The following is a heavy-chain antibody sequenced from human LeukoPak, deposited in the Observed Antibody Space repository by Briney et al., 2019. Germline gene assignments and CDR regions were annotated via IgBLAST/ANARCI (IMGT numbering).Heavy chain of an antibody. J-gene: IGHJ3*02. CDR1: GGSISRYY. V-gene: IGHV4-59*01. CDR2: IYYSGST. CDR3: ARDRYSSGWYGSGAFDI. Sequence: SETLSLTCTVSGGSISRYYWSWIRQPPGKGLEWIGYIYYSGSTNYNPSLKSRVTISVDTSKNQCSLKLSSVTAADTAVYYCARDRYSSGWYGSGAFDIWGQGTMVTVSS. D-gene: IGHD6-19*01.